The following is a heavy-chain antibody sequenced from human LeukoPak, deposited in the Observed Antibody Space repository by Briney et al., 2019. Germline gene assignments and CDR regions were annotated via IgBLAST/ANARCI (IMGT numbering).Heavy chain of an antibody. J-gene: IGHJ5*02. CDR2: LYSGGNT. Sequence: GGSLRLSCAASELIVSDNYMSWVRQAPGKGLEWVSILYSGGNTYYTDSVKGRFTISRDTSKNTLYLQMNSLRADDTAVYYCVRTQPRSRLLDRWGQGTLVTVSS. CDR1: ELIVSDNY. D-gene: IGHD1-26*01. V-gene: IGHV3-53*01. CDR3: VRTQPRSRLLDR.